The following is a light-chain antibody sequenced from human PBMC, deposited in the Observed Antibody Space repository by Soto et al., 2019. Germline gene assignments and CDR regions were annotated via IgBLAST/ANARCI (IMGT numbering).Light chain of an antibody. CDR2: EVN. V-gene: IGLV2-8*01. CDR3: SSYAGSSNV. Sequence: SVLTQPPSVTGSPGQTVSISCTGSSSDVGGYNYVSWYQQHPGKAPNLLIYEVNNRPTGVPDRFSGSKSGNTASPAVSGLQAEDEADYYCSSYAGSSNVFGTGTKVTVL. J-gene: IGLJ1*01. CDR1: SSDVGGYNY.